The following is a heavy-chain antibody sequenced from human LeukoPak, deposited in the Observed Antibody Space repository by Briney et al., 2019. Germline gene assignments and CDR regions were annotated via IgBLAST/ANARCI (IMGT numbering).Heavy chain of an antibody. V-gene: IGHV3-23*01. D-gene: IGHD6-13*01. Sequence: PGGSLRLSCAASGFAFSSVAVNWVRQAPGKGLECVSAIGGSGANTSDADSLKGRFTISRDNSKTTLYLQMNSLRAEDTPVYYCAKVLRAAGIDYWGQGTQVTVSS. J-gene: IGHJ4*02. CDR3: AKVLRAAGIDY. CDR1: GFAFSSVA. CDR2: IGGSGANT.